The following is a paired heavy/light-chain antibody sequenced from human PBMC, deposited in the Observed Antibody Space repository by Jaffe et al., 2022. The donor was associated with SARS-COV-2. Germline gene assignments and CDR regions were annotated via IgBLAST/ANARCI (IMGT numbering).Light chain of an antibody. J-gene: IGLJ3*02. V-gene: IGLV8-61*01. Sequence: QTVVTQEPSFSVSPGGTVTLTCGLTSGSVSTTSYATWYQQSPGQAPRSLVYNTDTRSSGVPGRFSGSILGNKAALTITGAQADDESDYYCVLYMGSGIWVFGGGTKVTVL. CDR3: VLYMGSGIWV. CDR2: NTD. CDR1: SGSVSTTSY.
Heavy chain of an antibody. D-gene: IGHD6-19*01. CDR2: VSKNGDNT. Sequence: EVQLLESGGGLAQPGGSLRLSCAASGFTFSSSPMSWARQAPGKGLEWVSSVSKNGDNTYYADSVKGRFTVSRDNSKNTVYLQMTSLRAEDTAIYFCAKDRYSSPGDYWGQGTLVTVSS. V-gene: IGHV3-23*01. CDR3: AKDRYSSPGDY. CDR1: GFTFSSSP. J-gene: IGHJ4*02.